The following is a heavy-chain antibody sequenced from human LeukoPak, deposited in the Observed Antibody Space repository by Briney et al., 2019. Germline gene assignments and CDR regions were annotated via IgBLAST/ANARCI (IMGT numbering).Heavy chain of an antibody. CDR1: GGSFSGYY. Sequence: SETLSLTCAAYGGSFSGYYWSWIRQPPGKGLEWIGEINHSGSTNYNPSLKSRVTISVDTSKNQFSLKLSSVTAADTAVYYCAGRNSYDSSGYYSPFDYWGQGTLVTVSS. J-gene: IGHJ4*02. D-gene: IGHD3-22*01. V-gene: IGHV4-34*01. CDR3: AGRNSYDSSGYYSPFDY. CDR2: INHSGST.